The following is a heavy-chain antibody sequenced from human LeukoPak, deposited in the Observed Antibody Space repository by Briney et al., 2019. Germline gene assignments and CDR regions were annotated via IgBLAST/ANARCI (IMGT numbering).Heavy chain of an antibody. V-gene: IGHV1-2*02. CDR2: INPNSGGT. D-gene: IGHD3-10*01. CDR1: GYTFTGYY. CDR3: ARGAAVNYYGSGSSLYFQH. Sequence: GASVKVSCKASGYTFTGYYMHWVRQAPGQGLEWMGWINPNSGGTNYAQKFQGRVTMTRDTSISTAYMELSRLRSDDTAVYYCARGAAVNYYGSGSSLYFQHWGQGTLVTVSS. J-gene: IGHJ1*01.